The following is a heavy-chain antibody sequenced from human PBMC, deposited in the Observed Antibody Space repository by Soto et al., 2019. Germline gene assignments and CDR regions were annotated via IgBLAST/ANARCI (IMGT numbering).Heavy chain of an antibody. CDR2: TRDKPNNYAA. J-gene: IGHJ4*02. Sequence: EGQLVQSGGGLVQPGGSLRLSCTASGFAFDDYYMDWVRQVPGKGLEWIGRTRDKPNNYAAEYVASVKGRFTISRDASKDSIDLQMNTVKTEDTAVYYCARDTGGSYDYWGQGALVIVSS. CDR3: ARDTGGSYDY. CDR1: GFAFDDYY. D-gene: IGHD1-26*01. V-gene: IGHV3-72*01.